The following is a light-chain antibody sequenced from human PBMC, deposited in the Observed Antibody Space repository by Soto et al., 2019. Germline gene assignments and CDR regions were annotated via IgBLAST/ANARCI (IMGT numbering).Light chain of an antibody. CDR1: QSVTSN. CDR3: QQYNNWPPIT. CDR2: GAS. Sequence: VLTQSPATLSLSPGERATLSCRASQSVTSNSLAWYQQKPGQAPRLLIYGASTRATGIPARFSGSGSGTEFTLTISSLQSEDFAVYYCQQYNNWPPITFGQGTRLEIK. V-gene: IGKV3D-15*01. J-gene: IGKJ5*01.